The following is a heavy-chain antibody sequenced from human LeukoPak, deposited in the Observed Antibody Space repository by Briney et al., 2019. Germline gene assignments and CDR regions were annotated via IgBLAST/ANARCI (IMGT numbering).Heavy chain of an antibody. CDR1: GFTFSSYA. D-gene: IGHD3-3*01. CDR2: MSSSGSSI. Sequence: PGGSLRLSCAASGFTFSSYAMSWVRQAPGKGLEWVSYMSSSGSSIHYADSVKGRLTISRDNAKNSLYLQMSSLRAEDTAVYYCARVLRITTFGVTDPLDYWGQGALVTVSS. V-gene: IGHV3-48*04. CDR3: ARVLRITTFGVTDPLDY. J-gene: IGHJ4*02.